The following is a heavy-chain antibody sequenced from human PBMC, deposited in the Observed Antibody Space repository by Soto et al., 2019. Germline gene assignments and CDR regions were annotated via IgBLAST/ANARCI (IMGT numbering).Heavy chain of an antibody. J-gene: IGHJ4*02. V-gene: IGHV4-31*03. CDR3: ARAVTAAAGRPFDY. D-gene: IGHD6-13*01. CDR1: GGSISSGGYY. CDR2: IYYSGST. Sequence: SETLSLTCTVSGGSISSGGYYWSWIRQHPGKGLEWIGYIYYSGSTYYNPSLKSRVTISVDTSKNQFSLKLSSVTAADTAVYYCARAVTAAAGRPFDYWGQGTLVTVSS.